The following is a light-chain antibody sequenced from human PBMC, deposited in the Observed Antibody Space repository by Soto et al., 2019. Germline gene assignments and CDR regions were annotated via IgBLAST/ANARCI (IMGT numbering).Light chain of an antibody. Sequence: DIQVTQSPSSLYASVRDRVTITCRASQTISTQLNWYQQKPGKAPKLLIYAASTLQSGVPSRFSGSGSGTDFTLTINSLQPEDFATYYCQQSLTIPYTFGQGTKLEIK. CDR1: QTISTQ. CDR2: AAS. J-gene: IGKJ2*01. CDR3: QQSLTIPYT. V-gene: IGKV1-39*01.